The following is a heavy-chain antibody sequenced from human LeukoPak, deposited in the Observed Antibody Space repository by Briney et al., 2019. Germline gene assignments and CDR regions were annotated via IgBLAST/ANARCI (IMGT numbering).Heavy chain of an antibody. CDR3: ARYSSSSTFFDY. CDR2: IYYSGST. J-gene: IGHJ4*02. CDR1: GGSVSGYY. Sequence: SETLSLTCTVSGGSVSGYYWSWIRQPPGMGLEWIGYIYYSGSTNYNPSLKSRVTMSVDTSKNQFSLKLNSVTAADTAVYYCARYSSSSTFFDYWGQGALVTVSS. D-gene: IGHD6-6*01. V-gene: IGHV4-59*02.